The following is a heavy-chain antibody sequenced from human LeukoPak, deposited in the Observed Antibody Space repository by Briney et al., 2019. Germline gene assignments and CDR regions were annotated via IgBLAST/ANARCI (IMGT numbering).Heavy chain of an antibody. CDR2: IWYDGSKK. J-gene: IGHJ5*02. V-gene: IGHV3-33*01. Sequence: PGRSLRLSCAASGFTFSSYGMHWVRQAPGKGLEWVAVIWYDGSKKYYADSVRGRFTMSRDNAKDLLYLHLNSLRDEDTAVYYCARDTVNGPFVISLDLWGQGVLVTVSS. CDR1: GFTFSSYG. CDR3: ARDTVNGPFVISLDL. D-gene: IGHD2-8*01.